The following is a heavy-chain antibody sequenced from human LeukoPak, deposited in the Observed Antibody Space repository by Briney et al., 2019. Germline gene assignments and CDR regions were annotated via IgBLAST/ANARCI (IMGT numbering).Heavy chain of an antibody. CDR2: VNPSHTDQ. CDR3: ARDRDYYDSNSFSSDAFDI. Sequence: NAAGTLRLSCAASGVSFRAYTMNWVRQAPGKGLEWVSSVNPSHTDQFYADSVKGCFTISRDNVKNSLFLQMDSLRAEDTAVYYRARDRDYYDSNSFSSDAFDIWGQGTMVTVSS. V-gene: IGHV3-21*06. CDR1: GVSFRAYT. J-gene: IGHJ3*02. D-gene: IGHD3-22*01.